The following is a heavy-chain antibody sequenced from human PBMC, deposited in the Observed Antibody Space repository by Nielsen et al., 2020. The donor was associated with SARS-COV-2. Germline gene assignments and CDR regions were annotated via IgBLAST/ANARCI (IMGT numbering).Heavy chain of an antibody. CDR3: ARETRTLEDY. CDR1: GGSISSSNW. D-gene: IGHD1/OR15-1a*01. Sequence: SETLSLTCAVSGGSISSSNWWSWARQPPGKGLEWIGEIYHSGSTYYNPSLESRVTISVDTSKNQFSLKLNSVTAADTAIYYCARETRTLEDYWGQGTLVTVSS. CDR2: IYHSGST. J-gene: IGHJ4*02. V-gene: IGHV4-4*02.